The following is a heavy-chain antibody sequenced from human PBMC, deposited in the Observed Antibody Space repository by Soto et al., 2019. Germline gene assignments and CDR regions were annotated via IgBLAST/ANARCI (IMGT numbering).Heavy chain of an antibody. CDR3: AQETLGGGIYRSDSYYSYGMDV. D-gene: IGHD3-16*01. CDR2: ICYSGST. CDR1: GGSISSSRYY. J-gene: IGHJ6*02. V-gene: IGHV4-39*01. Sequence: QLQLQESGPGLVKPSETLSLTCTVYGGSISSSRYYWGWIRQPPGKGLAWIGRICYSGSTYYNPSLMGRVTISVDTSKNQFSLTLSSVPAADTAVYYCAQETLGGGIYRSDSYYSYGMDVWGQGTTVTVSS.